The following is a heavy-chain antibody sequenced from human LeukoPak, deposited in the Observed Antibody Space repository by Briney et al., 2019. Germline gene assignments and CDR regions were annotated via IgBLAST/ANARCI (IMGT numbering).Heavy chain of an antibody. Sequence: ASVKVSCKASGYTFTGYYMHWVRQAPGQGLEWMGGINPNSGGTNYAQKFQGRVTMTRDTSISTAYMELSRLRSEDTAVYYCARGPSNTAMVTYYYYYYYMDVWGKGTTVTVSS. CDR3: ARGPSNTAMVTYYYYYYYMDV. D-gene: IGHD5-18*01. V-gene: IGHV1-2*02. CDR2: INPNSGGT. J-gene: IGHJ6*03. CDR1: GYTFTGYY.